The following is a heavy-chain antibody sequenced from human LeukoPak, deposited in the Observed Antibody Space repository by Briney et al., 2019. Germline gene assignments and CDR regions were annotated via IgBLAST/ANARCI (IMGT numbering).Heavy chain of an antibody. CDR1: GFTFSSYW. J-gene: IGHJ4*02. V-gene: IGHV3-74*01. D-gene: IGHD2-2*01. CDR2: INTDGRTT. CDR3: ARDNAYMFDY. Sequence: GGSLRLSCAASGFTFSSYWMNWVRQAPGKGLVWVSHINTDGRTTTYADSVKGRFTVSRDNAKNTLYLEINRLRAEDTAVYYCARDNAYMFDYWGQGTQVTVSS.